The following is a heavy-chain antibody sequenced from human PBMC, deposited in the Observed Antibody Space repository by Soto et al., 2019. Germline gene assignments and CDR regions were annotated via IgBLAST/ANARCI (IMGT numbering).Heavy chain of an antibody. CDR1: GFTFSLYR. J-gene: IGHJ6*02. CDR2: ISRSSTGI. V-gene: IGHV3-48*02. D-gene: IGHD3-10*01. CDR3: ARAVTWGLDV. Sequence: EVQLVESGGGLVQPGGSLRLSCAASGFTFSLYRMSWVRQAPGKGLEWVSYISRSSTGIHYADSVKGRFTISRDDATNSRHLQMNSLRDGDTAGYYCARAVTWGLDVWGQGTTVSISS.